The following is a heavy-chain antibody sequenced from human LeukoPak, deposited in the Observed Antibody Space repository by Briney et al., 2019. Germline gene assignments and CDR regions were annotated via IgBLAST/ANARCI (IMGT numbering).Heavy chain of an antibody. Sequence: SETLSLTCTVSGASVSGKFWSWIRHSPGNGLEWIGLIYYSGSTKFNPSLKSRVAMSVDPSNNQFSLSLNSVTTTDTAVYFCVGGGDWLPEYWGRGTQVIVSS. CDR3: VGGGDWLPEY. CDR2: IYYSGST. D-gene: IGHD3/OR15-3a*01. CDR1: GASVSGKF. J-gene: IGHJ4*01. V-gene: IGHV4-59*02.